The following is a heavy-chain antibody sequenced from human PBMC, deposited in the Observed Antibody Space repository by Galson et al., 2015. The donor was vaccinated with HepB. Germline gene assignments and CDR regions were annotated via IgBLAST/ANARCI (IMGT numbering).Heavy chain of an antibody. CDR1: GYTFSSYA. V-gene: IGHV1-69*13. J-gene: IGHJ5*02. Sequence: SVKVSCKASGYTFSSYAISWVRQAPGQGLEWMGGIIPIFGTANYAQKFQGRVTITADESTSTAYMELSSLRSEDTAVYYCASSHGDYEYNWFDPWGQGTLVTVSS. D-gene: IGHD4-17*01. CDR3: ASSHGDYEYNWFDP. CDR2: IIPIFGTA.